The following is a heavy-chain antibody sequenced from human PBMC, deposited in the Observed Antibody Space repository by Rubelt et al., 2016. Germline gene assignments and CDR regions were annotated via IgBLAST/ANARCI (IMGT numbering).Heavy chain of an antibody. CDR1: GLIVGTNY. D-gene: IGHD6-19*01. V-gene: IGHV3-66*01. CDR3: ARGLLGSTSVWYYFDF. J-gene: IGHJ4*02. CDR2: IYGDGRT. Sequence: GGSLRLSCADSGLIVGTNYMIWVRQAPGKGLEWVSVIYGDGRTFFADSVKGRFTISRDNSKNTIYLQRNSLRAEETAVYHCARGLLGSTSVWYYFDFWGQGTLVTVSS.